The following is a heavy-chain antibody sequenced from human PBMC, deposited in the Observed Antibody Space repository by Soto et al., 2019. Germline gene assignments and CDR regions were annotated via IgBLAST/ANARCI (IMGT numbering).Heavy chain of an antibody. D-gene: IGHD5-18*01. CDR2: ISSNGGST. J-gene: IGHJ3*02. CDR1: GFTFSSYA. Sequence: EVQLVESGGGLVQPGGSLRLSCSASGFTFSSYAMHWVRQAPGKGLEYVSAISSNGGSTYYADSVKGRFTISRDNSKNTLYLQISSLRAEDTAVYYCVKQDGYSYAFDIWGQGTMVTVSS. V-gene: IGHV3-64D*06. CDR3: VKQDGYSYAFDI.